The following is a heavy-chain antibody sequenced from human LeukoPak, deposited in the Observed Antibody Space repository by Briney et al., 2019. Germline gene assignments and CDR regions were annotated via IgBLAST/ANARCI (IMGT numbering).Heavy chain of an antibody. J-gene: IGHJ4*02. V-gene: IGHV3-21*06. D-gene: IGHD5-12*01. CDR2: ISSRSSYI. CDR3: ARDPFSGYDKRVYYFDY. CDR1: GFTFSTYS. Sequence: GGSLILSCVASGFTFSTYSMNWVRQAPGKGLEWVSYISSRSSYIYYADSVKGRFTISRDNAKNSLYLQMDSLRAEDTAVYYCARDPFSGYDKRVYYFDYWGQGVLVTVSS.